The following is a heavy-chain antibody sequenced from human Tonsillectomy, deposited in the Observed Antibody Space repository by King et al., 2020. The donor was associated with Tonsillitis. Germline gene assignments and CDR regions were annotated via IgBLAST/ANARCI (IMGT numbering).Heavy chain of an antibody. CDR3: AREGYYDSSGYDY. J-gene: IGHJ4*02. V-gene: IGHV1-8*01. CDR1: GYTFTSYD. Sequence: VQLVESGAEVKKPGASVKGSCKASGYTFTSYDINVVRQATGQGLELIGWMNPNSGNTGYAKKFQGIVTMTRNTSISTAYMELSSLRSEDTAVYYCAREGYYDSSGYDYWGQGTLVTVSS. D-gene: IGHD3-22*01. CDR2: MNPNSGNT.